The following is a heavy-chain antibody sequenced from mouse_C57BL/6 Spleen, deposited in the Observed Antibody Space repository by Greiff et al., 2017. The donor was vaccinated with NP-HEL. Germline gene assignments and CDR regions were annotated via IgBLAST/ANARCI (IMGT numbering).Heavy chain of an antibody. D-gene: IGHD1-1*01. J-gene: IGHJ2*01. V-gene: IGHV5-4*01. CDR2: ISAGGSYT. CDR3: ARDRGDYYGSSYYFDY. Sequence: EVKLVESGGGLVKPGGSLKLSCAASGFTFSSYAMSWVRQTPEKRLEWVATISAGGSYTYYPDNVKGRFTISRDNAKNNLYLQMSHLKSEDTAMYYCARDRGDYYGSSYYFDYWGQGTTLTVSS. CDR1: GFTFSSYA.